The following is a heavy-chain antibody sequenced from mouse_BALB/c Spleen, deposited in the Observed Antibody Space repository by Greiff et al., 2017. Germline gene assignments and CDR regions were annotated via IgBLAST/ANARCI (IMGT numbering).Heavy chain of an antibody. CDR3: ARDIGNYVGYAMDY. J-gene: IGHJ4*01. D-gene: IGHD2-1*01. V-gene: IGHV5-9-4*01. CDR2: ISSGGSYT. Sequence: EVHLVESGGGLVKPGGSLKLSCAASGFTFSSYAMSWVRQSPEKRLEWVAEISSGGSYTYYPDTVTGRFTISRDNAKNTLYLEMSSLRSEDTAMYYCARDIGNYVGYAMDYWGQGTSVTVSS. CDR1: GFTFSSYA.